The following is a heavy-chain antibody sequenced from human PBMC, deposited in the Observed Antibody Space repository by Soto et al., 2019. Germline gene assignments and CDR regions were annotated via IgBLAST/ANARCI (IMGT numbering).Heavy chain of an antibody. CDR3: AREAGALDH. Sequence: SETLSLTCDVFGWSLSDYHWTWIRQSPGKGLEWIGETDHRGDTNYNPSLKSRLTVSVDTSKKQFSLKLRSVTAADTAIYYCAREAGALDHWGQGTLVTVSS. CDR2: TDHRGDT. D-gene: IGHD1-26*01. J-gene: IGHJ4*02. CDR1: GWSLSDYH. V-gene: IGHV4-34*01.